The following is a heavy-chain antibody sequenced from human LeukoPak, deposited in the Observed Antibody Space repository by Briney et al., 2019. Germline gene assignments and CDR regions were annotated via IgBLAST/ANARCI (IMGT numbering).Heavy chain of an antibody. Sequence: ASVKVSCKASGGTFSSYAISWVRRAPGQGLEWMGRIIPIFGTANYAQKFQGRVTITADKSTSTAYMELSSLRSEDTAVYYCAALVVVTGILGYWGQGTLVTVSS. J-gene: IGHJ4*02. V-gene: IGHV1-69*06. CDR3: AALVVVTGILGY. CDR2: IIPIFGTA. D-gene: IGHD2-21*02. CDR1: GGTFSSYA.